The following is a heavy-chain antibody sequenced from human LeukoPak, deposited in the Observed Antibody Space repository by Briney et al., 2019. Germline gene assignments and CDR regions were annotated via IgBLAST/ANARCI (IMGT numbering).Heavy chain of an antibody. D-gene: IGHD1-1*01. CDR1: GFTFSSYG. CDR2: IRYDGSNK. Sequence: GGSLRLSCAASGFTFSSYGMHWVRQAPGKGLEWVAFIRYDGSNKYYADSVKGRFTISRDNSKNTLHLQMNSLRAEDTAVYYCAKMPTGTTKRGYYYYYMDVWGKGTTVTVSS. V-gene: IGHV3-30*02. CDR3: AKMPTGTTKRGYYYYYMDV. J-gene: IGHJ6*03.